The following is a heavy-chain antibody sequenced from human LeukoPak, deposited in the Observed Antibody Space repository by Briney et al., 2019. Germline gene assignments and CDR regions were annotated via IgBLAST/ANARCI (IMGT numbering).Heavy chain of an antibody. Sequence: EPGGSLRLSCAASGFTFSSYWMSWVRQAPGKGLEWVANIKQDGSEKYYVDSVKGRFTISRDNAKNSLYLQMNSLRAEDTAVYYCARDWPRIQLWTRRTSFDYWGQGTLVTVSS. CDR3: ARDWPRIQLWTRRTSFDY. D-gene: IGHD5-18*01. CDR1: GFTFSSYW. J-gene: IGHJ4*02. V-gene: IGHV3-7*01. CDR2: IKQDGSEK.